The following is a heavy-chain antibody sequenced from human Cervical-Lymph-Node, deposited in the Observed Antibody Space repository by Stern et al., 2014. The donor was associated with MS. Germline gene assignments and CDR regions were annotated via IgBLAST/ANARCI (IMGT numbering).Heavy chain of an antibody. CDR1: GFSFTRYA. V-gene: IGHV3-33*01. J-gene: IGHJ4*02. CDR3: ASAYSSSHYYFDY. Sequence: VQLVESGGGVDQPGRSVRVSCAASGFSFTRYAMRWVRQAPGKGLEWMGLIRYDESNTNYADSVPGRFTISRDNFKSTLYLQMNSLRAEDTAVYYCASAYSSSHYYFDYWGQGTLVTVSS. D-gene: IGHD6-13*01. CDR2: IRYDESNT.